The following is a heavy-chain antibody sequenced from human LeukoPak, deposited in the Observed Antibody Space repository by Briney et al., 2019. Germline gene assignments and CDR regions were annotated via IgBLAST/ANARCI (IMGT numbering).Heavy chain of an antibody. J-gene: IGHJ3*02. Sequence: GGSLRLSCAASGFTFSSYSMNWVRQAPGKGLEWVSSISSSSYIYYADSVKGRFTISRDNAKNSLYLQMNSLRAEDTAVYYCAREQLILDDASDIWGQGTMVTVSS. CDR3: AREQLILDDASDI. D-gene: IGHD6-13*01. CDR2: ISSSSYI. V-gene: IGHV3-21*01. CDR1: GFTFSSYS.